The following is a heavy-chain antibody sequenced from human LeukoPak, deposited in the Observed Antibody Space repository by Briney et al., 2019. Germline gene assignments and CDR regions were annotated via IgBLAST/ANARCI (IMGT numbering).Heavy chain of an antibody. V-gene: IGHV1-69*05. Sequence: SVKVSCKASGGTFSSYAISWVRQAPGQGLEWMGRITPIFGTANYAQKFQGRVTITTDESTSTAYMELSSLRSEDTAVYYCARAVAGTVWFDPWGQGTLVTVSS. CDR2: ITPIFGTA. J-gene: IGHJ5*02. D-gene: IGHD6-19*01. CDR3: ARAVAGTVWFDP. CDR1: GGTFSSYA.